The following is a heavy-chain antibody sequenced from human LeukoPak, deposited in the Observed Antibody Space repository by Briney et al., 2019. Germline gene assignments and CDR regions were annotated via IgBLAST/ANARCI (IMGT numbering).Heavy chain of an antibody. V-gene: IGHV3-30*04. Sequence: GRSLRLSCAASGFTFSSYAIHWVRQAPGKGLEWVAVISYDGSNKYYADSVKGRFTISRDNSKNTLYLQMNSLIAEDTAVYYCVRGGSWYAAAGVDPWGQGTLVTVSS. CDR1: GFTFSSYA. D-gene: IGHD6-13*01. CDR2: ISYDGSNK. CDR3: VRGGSWYAAAGVDP. J-gene: IGHJ5*02.